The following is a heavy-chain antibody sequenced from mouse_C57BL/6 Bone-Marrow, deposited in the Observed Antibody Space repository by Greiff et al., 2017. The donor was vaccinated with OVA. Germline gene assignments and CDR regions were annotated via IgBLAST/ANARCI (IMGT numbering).Heavy chain of an antibody. Sequence: EVKVVESGGGLVKPGGSLKLSCAASGFTFSSYAMSWVRQTPEKRLEWVATISDGGSYTYYPDNVKGRFTISRDNAKNNLYLQMSHLKSEDTAMYYCARPYGNYPFFDYWGQGTTLTVSS. J-gene: IGHJ2*01. CDR2: ISDGGSYT. CDR1: GFTFSSYA. CDR3: ARPYGNYPFFDY. V-gene: IGHV5-4*03. D-gene: IGHD2-1*01.